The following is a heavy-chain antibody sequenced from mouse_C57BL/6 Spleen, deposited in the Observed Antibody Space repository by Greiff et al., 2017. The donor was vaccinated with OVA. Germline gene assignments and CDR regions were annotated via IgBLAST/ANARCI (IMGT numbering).Heavy chain of an antibody. V-gene: IGHV1-54*01. CDR2: INPGSGGT. J-gene: IGHJ2*01. CDR1: GYAFTNYL. Sequence: VQLQESGAELVRPGSSVKVSCKASGYAFTNYLIEWVKQRPGQGLEWIGVINPGSGGTNYNEKFKGKATLTADKSSSTAYMQLSSLTSEDSAVYFCARKGYYGVFDYWGQGTTLTVSS. D-gene: IGHD1-1*01. CDR3: ARKGYYGVFDY.